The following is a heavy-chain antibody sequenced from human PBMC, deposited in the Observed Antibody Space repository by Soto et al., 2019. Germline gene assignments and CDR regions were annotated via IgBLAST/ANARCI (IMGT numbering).Heavy chain of an antibody. Sequence: EVQLVESGGGLVQPGGSLRLSCAASGFTFSSYWMHWVRQAPGKGLVWVSRINSDGSSTSYADSVKGRFTISRDNAKNTLYLQMNSLRAEDTAVYYCARATGIAAAGRRVYYFDYWGQGTLVTVSS. J-gene: IGHJ4*02. D-gene: IGHD6-13*01. V-gene: IGHV3-74*01. CDR3: ARATGIAAAGRRVYYFDY. CDR1: GFTFSSYW. CDR2: INSDGSST.